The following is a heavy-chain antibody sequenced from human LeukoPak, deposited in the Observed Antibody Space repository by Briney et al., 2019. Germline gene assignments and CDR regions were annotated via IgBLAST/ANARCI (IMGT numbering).Heavy chain of an antibody. Sequence: PGGSLRLSCAASGFTFSSYAMHWVRQAPGKGLEWVAFIGYDGRNKYYADSVKGRFTISRDNSKNTLYLQMNSLRAEDTALYYCAKDRPNFSVVATASFEYWGQGTLVTVSS. J-gene: IGHJ4*02. CDR2: IGYDGRNK. V-gene: IGHV3-30*02. CDR3: AKDRPNFSVVATASFEY. D-gene: IGHD2-21*02. CDR1: GFTFSSYA.